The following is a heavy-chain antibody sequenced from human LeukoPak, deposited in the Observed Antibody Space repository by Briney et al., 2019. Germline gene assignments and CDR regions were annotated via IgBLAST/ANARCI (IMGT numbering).Heavy chain of an antibody. J-gene: IGHJ3*02. CDR1: GFSISSGNYY. CDR3: ARRIPVFHAFDI. CDR2: IYPTGTT. V-gene: IGHV4-30-4*01. Sequence: SETLSLTCTVSGFSISSGNYYWSWIRQPPGKGLEWVGHIYPTGTTYYNPSLKSRVTISLDTSKNQFSLRLSSVTAADTAVYYCARRIPVFHAFDIWGQGTMVTVSS. D-gene: IGHD2-21*01.